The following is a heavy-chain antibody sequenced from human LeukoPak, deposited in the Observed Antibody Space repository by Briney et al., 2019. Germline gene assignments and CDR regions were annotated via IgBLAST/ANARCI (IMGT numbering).Heavy chain of an antibody. D-gene: IGHD4-17*01. J-gene: IGHJ6*03. V-gene: IGHV3-49*04. CDR3: TRGNTVKHYYYYMDV. CDR1: GFTFGDYA. Sequence: PGGSLRLSCTASGFTFGDYAMSWVRQAPGKGLEWVGFIRSKAYGGTTEYAASVKGRFTISRDDSKSIAYLQMNSLKTEDTAVYYCTRGNTVKHYYYYMDVWGKGTTVTISS. CDR2: IRSKAYGGTT.